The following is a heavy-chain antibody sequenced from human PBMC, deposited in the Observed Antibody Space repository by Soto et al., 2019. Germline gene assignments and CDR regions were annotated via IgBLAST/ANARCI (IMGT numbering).Heavy chain of an antibody. D-gene: IGHD3-22*01. Sequence: PSETLSLTCTVSGGSISRYYWSWIRQPPGKGLEWIGYIYYSGSTNYNPSLKSRVTISVDTSKNQFSLKLSSVTAADTAVYYCARDNGRENYYDSSGYWYYFDYRGQGTLVTVSS. CDR3: ARDNGRENYYDSSGYWYYFDY. CDR2: IYYSGST. V-gene: IGHV4-59*01. J-gene: IGHJ4*02. CDR1: GGSISRYY.